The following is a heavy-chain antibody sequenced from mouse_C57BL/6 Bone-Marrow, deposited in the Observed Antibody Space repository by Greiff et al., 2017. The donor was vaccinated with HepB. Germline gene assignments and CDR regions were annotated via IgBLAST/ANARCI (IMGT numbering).Heavy chain of an antibody. CDR3: ARREIYYDYDGVFAY. CDR1: GYTFTSYW. J-gene: IGHJ3*01. CDR2: INPSNGGT. D-gene: IGHD2-4*01. V-gene: IGHV1-53*01. Sequence: VQLQQSGTELVKPGASVKLSCKASGYTFTSYWMHWVKQRPGQGLEWIGNINPSNGGTNYNEKFKSKATLTVDKSSSTTYMQLSSLTSEDSSVYYCARREIYYDYDGVFAYWGQGTLVTVSA.